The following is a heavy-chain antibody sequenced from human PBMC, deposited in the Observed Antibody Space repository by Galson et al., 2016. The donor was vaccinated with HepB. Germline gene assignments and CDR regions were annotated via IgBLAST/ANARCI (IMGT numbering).Heavy chain of an antibody. V-gene: IGHV4-4*02. Sequence: ETLSLTCAVSGGSISSSNWWIWVRQSPGKGLEWIGEIYHSGSTNYNPSLRSRVTISLDKSKNEFSLKLSSVTAADTAVYYCARDLTSKYYGMDVWGQGTTVTVSS. CDR2: IYHSGST. CDR1: GGSISSSNW. CDR3: ARDLTSKYYGMDV. J-gene: IGHJ6*02. D-gene: IGHD3-9*01.